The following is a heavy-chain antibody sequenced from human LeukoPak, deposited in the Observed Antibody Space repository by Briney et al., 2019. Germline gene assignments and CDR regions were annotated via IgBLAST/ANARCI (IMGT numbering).Heavy chain of an antibody. D-gene: IGHD4-17*01. V-gene: IGHV4-59*08. CDR2: VYYTGST. J-gene: IGHJ4*03. CDR1: GGSISNYY. CDR3: ARHRTQYDYGDS. Sequence: PSETLSLTCPVSGGSISNYYYWTWIRQPPGKGLEWIGYVYYTGSTNFNPSLKSRVTISVDTSKNQFSLNLSSVTAADTAVYYCARHRTQYDYGDSWGHGTLVTVSS.